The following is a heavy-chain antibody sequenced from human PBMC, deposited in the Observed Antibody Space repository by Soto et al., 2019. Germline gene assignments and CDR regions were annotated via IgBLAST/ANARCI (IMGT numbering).Heavy chain of an antibody. CDR3: ARVPDR. V-gene: IGHV4-30-2*01. CDR2: IYHSGST. J-gene: IGHJ5*02. D-gene: IGHD2-2*01. Sequence: SSETLSLTXAVSGGSISSGGYSWSWIRQPPGKGLEWIGYIYHSGSTYYNPSLKSRVTISVDRSKNQFSLKLSSVTAADTAVYYCARVPDRWGQGTLVTVSS. CDR1: GGSISSGGYS.